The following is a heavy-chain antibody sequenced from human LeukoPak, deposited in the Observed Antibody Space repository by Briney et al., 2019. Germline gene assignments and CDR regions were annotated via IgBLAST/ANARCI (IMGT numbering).Heavy chain of an antibody. V-gene: IGHV3-74*01. Sequence: GGSLRLSCAASGFTFSRYWMHWVRQAPGKGLVWVSLINSDGSSTNYADSVKGRFTISRDNAKDTVYLQMNSLRAEDTAVYYCARTNSGGFGPWGQGTLVTVSS. J-gene: IGHJ5*02. D-gene: IGHD2-21*01. CDR2: INSDGSST. CDR3: ARTNSGGFGP. CDR1: GFTFSRYW.